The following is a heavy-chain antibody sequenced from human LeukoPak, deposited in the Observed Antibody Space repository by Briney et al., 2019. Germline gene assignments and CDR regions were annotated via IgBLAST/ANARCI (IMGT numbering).Heavy chain of an antibody. D-gene: IGHD5-18*01. V-gene: IGHV4-34*01. CDR2: INHSGST. CDR1: GGSFSGYY. Sequence: SETLSLTCAVYGGSFSGYYWSWVRQPPGKGLEWIGEINHSGSTNYNPSLKSRVTISVDTSKNQFSLKLSSVTAADTAVYYCAGGRLWGSGWFDPWGQGTLVTVSS. J-gene: IGHJ5*02. CDR3: AGGRLWGSGWFDP.